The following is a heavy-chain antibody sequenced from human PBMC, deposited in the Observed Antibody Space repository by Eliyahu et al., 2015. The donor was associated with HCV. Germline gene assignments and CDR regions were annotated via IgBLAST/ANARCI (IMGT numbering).Heavy chain of an antibody. CDR1: GFTFSSYA. CDR2: ISYDGSNK. D-gene: IGHD6-19*01. V-gene: IGHV3-30-3*01. J-gene: IGHJ4*02. Sequence: QVQLVESGGGVVQPGRSLRLSCAASGFTFSSYAMHWVRQAPGKGLEWVAVISYDGSNKYYADSVKGRFTISRDNSKNTLYLQMNSLRAEDTAVYYCARVGVPGLYSSGYFDYWGQGTLVTVSS. CDR3: ARVGVPGLYSSGYFDY.